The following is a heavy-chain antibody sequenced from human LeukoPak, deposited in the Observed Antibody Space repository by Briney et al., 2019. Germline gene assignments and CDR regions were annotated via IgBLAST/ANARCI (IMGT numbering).Heavy chain of an antibody. CDR3: AKDRQAGYYYYYYMDV. V-gene: IGHV3-23*01. Sequence: GGSLRLSCAASGFTFSSYAMSWVRQAPRKGLEWVSAISGSGGSTYYADSVKGRFTISRDNSKNTLYLQMNSLRAEYTAVYYCAKDRQAGYYYYYYMDVWGKGTTVTVSS. CDR1: GFTFSSYA. J-gene: IGHJ6*03. CDR2: ISGSGGST.